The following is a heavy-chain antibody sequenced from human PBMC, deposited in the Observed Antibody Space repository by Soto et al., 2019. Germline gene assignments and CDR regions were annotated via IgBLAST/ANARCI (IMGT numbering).Heavy chain of an antibody. Sequence: PSQTLSLTCAISRDSVSSNNAAWNWIRQSPSRGLEWLGRTYYRSRWYNDYAVSVKSRITVNPDTSKNQFSLQLTSVTPEDTAVYYCAGTTSHYWYYMDVWGKGTTVTVSS. D-gene: IGHD1-7*01. V-gene: IGHV6-1*01. CDR3: AGTTSHYWYYMDV. CDR2: TYYRSRWYN. CDR1: RDSVSSNNAA. J-gene: IGHJ6*03.